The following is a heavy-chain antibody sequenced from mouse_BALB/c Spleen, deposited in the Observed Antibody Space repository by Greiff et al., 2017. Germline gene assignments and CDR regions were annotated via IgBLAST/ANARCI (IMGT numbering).Heavy chain of an antibody. V-gene: IGHV1S29*02. D-gene: IGHD2-14*01. Sequence: VQLQQSGPELVKPGASVKISCKASGYTFTDYNMHWVKQSHGKSLEWIGYIYPYNGGTGYNQKFKSKATLTVDNSSSTAYMELRSLTSEDSAVYYCVSYYRYEGAWFAYWGQGTLVTVSA. CDR3: VSYYRYEGAWFAY. CDR2: IYPYNGGT. J-gene: IGHJ3*01. CDR1: GYTFTDYN.